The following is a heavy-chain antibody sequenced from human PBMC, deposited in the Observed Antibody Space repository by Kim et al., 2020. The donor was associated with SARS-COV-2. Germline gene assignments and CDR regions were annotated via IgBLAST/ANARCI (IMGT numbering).Heavy chain of an antibody. Sequence: GGSLRLSCAASGFTFSSYGMHWVRQAPGKGLEWVAVISYDGSNKYYADSVKGRFTISRDNSKNTLYLQMNSLRAEDTAVYYCAKDWSRAFENGGAFDIWGQGTMVTVSS. J-gene: IGHJ3*02. V-gene: IGHV3-30*18. CDR3: AKDWSRAFENGGAFDI. CDR2: ISYDGSNK. D-gene: IGHD3-3*01. CDR1: GFTFSSYG.